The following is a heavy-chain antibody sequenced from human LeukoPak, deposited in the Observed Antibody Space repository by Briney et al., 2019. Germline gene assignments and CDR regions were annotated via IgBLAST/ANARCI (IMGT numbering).Heavy chain of an antibody. Sequence: ASVKVSCKASGYTFTGYYMHWVRQAPGQGLEWMGWINPNSGGTNYAQKFQGRVTMTRDTSISTAYMELSRLRSDDTAVYYCAREVVAATIGGWFDPWGQGTLVTVSS. J-gene: IGHJ5*02. CDR2: INPNSGGT. CDR3: AREVVAATIGGWFDP. V-gene: IGHV1-2*02. CDR1: GYTFTGYY. D-gene: IGHD2-15*01.